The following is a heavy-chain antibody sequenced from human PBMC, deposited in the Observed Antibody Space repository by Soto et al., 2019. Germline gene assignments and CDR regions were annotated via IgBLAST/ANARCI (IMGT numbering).Heavy chain of an antibody. J-gene: IGHJ4*02. CDR3: ARGLSYGHRVIDY. D-gene: IGHD5-18*01. Sequence: GGSLRLSCAASGFTFSSYAMHWVRQAPGKGLEWVAVISYDGSNKYYADSVKGRFTISRDNSKNTLYLQMNSLRAEDTAVYYCARGLSYGHRVIDYWGQGTLVTVSS. CDR1: GFTFSSYA. CDR2: ISYDGSNK. V-gene: IGHV3-30-3*01.